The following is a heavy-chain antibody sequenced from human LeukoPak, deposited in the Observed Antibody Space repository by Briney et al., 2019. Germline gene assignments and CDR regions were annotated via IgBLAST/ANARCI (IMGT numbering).Heavy chain of an antibody. D-gene: IGHD2-15*01. Sequence: GGSLRLSCAASAFSLNAYNMNWVRQAPGKGLEWVSSISYTGTYIYYADSVKGRFTISRDDAKNTVYLQMNSLRAEDTAVYHCVRGGPSTWSWGQGTLVTVSS. CDR1: AFSLNAYN. CDR3: VRGGPSTWS. V-gene: IGHV3-21*01. CDR2: ISYTGTYI. J-gene: IGHJ5*02.